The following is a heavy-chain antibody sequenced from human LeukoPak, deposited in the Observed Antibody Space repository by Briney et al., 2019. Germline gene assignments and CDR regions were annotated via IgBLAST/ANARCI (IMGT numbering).Heavy chain of an antibody. D-gene: IGHD6-13*01. CDR1: GFTFSSYS. Sequence: TGGSLRLSCAASGFTFSSYSMNWVRQAPGKGLEWVSSISSSSSYIYYADSVKGRFTISRDNAKNSLYMQVNSLRAEDTAVYYCARGVYTSSWYIDSGGRGTRVTVS. J-gene: IGHJ4*02. CDR2: ISSSSSYI. CDR3: ARGVYTSSWYIDS. V-gene: IGHV3-21*01.